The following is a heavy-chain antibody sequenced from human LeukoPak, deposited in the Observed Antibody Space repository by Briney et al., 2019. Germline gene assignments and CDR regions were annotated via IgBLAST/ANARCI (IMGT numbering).Heavy chain of an antibody. Sequence: SETLSLTCAVYGGSFSGYYWSWIRQPPGKGLEWIGEINHSGSTNYNPSLKSRVTISVDTSKNQFSLKLSSVTAADTAVYYCAREGMTTVTTIDYWGQGTLVTVSS. CDR3: AREGMTTVTTIDY. CDR1: GGSFSGYY. J-gene: IGHJ4*02. V-gene: IGHV4-34*01. D-gene: IGHD4-17*01. CDR2: INHSGST.